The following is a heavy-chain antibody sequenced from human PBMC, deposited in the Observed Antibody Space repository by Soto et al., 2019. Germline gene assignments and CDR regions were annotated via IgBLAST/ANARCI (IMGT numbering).Heavy chain of an antibody. J-gene: IGHJ3*01. V-gene: IGHV3-23*01. D-gene: IGHD6-19*01. CDR3: VREGSGWYSRGSFDF. CDR2: ISGSGGSA. Sequence: EVQLLESGGGLVRPGGSLRLSWAVSGFPFSNHPMNGVRQPQGKGLGCVPVISGSGGSAYYADSVQGRFTISRDNSKNTLYLQMNSLRADDTAIYYCVREGSGWYSRGSFDFWGRGTMVTVS. CDR1: GFPFSNHP.